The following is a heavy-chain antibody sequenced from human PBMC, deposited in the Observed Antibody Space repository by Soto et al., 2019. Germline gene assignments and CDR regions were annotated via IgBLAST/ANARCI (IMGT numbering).Heavy chain of an antibody. V-gene: IGHV4-31*03. CDR2: IYYSGST. CDR1: GGSISSGGYY. D-gene: IGHD3-10*01. Sequence: SETLSLTCTVSGGSISSGGYYWSWIRQHPGKGLEWIGYIYYSGSTYYNPSLKSRVTISVDTSKNQFSLKLSSVTAADTAVYYCARGKGITMVRGPYKHYFDYWGQGTLVTVSS. CDR3: ARGKGITMVRGPYKHYFDY. J-gene: IGHJ4*02.